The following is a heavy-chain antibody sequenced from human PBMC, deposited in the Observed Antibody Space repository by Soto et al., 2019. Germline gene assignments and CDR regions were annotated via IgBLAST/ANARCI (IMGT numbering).Heavy chain of an antibody. V-gene: IGHV1-69*13. Sequence: ASVKVSCKASGGTFSSYAISWVRQAPGQGLEWMGGIIPIFGTANYAQKFQGRVTITADESTSTAYMELSSLRSEDTAVYYCARDRPGGSGSYHERRGFDYWGQGTLVTVSS. CDR1: GGTFSSYA. CDR3: ARDRPGGSGSYHERRGFDY. CDR2: IIPIFGTA. J-gene: IGHJ4*02. D-gene: IGHD3-10*01.